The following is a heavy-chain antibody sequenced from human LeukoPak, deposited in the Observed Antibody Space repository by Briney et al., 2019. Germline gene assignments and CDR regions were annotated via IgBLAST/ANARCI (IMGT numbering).Heavy chain of an antibody. J-gene: IGHJ6*02. CDR2: INAGNGNT. Sequence: GASVKVSCKASGYTFTSYAMHWVRQAPGQRLEWMGWINAGNGNTKYSQKFQGRVTITRDTSASTAYMELNSLRSEDTAVYYCARGPRPPLMSYYSFYYYGMDVWGQGTTVTVSS. CDR3: ARGPRPPLMSYYSFYYYGMDV. CDR1: GYTFTSYA. D-gene: IGHD1-26*01. V-gene: IGHV1-3*01.